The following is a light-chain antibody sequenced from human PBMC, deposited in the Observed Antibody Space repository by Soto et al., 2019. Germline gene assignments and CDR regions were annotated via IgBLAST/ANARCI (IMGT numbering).Light chain of an antibody. J-gene: IGLJ1*01. V-gene: IGLV2-14*01. CDR1: SSDLRGFKY. CDR3: NAYTSTSTLYV. CDR2: GVS. Sequence: QPALTQPASVSGSPGQSITISCTGTSSDLRGFKYVSWYQQHPGKAPKLILYGVSDRPSGVSNRFSGSKSGNTASLIISGLQAEDEADYYCNAYTSTSTLYVFGTGTKLTVL.